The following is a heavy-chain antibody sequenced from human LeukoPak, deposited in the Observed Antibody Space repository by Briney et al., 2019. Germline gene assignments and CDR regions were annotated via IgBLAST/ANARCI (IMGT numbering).Heavy chain of an antibody. CDR3: ASYTAGGGGLDY. CDR2: INHSGST. D-gene: IGHD5-18*01. Sequence: PETLSLTCAVYGGSLSGYYWSWIRQPPGKGLEWIGEINHSGSTNYNPSLKSRVTISVDTSKNRFSLKLSSVTAADTAVYYCASYTAGGGGLDYWGQGTLVTVSS. CDR1: GGSLSGYY. J-gene: IGHJ4*02. V-gene: IGHV4-34*01.